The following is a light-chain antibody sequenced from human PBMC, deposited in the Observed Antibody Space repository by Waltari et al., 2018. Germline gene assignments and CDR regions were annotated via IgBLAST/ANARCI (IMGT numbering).Light chain of an antibody. CDR3: HQSNILPRT. CDR2: YAS. V-gene: IGKV6-21*02. J-gene: IGKJ2*01. CDR1: QSIGGS. Sequence: EIVLTQSPDFQSVTPTEQVTITCRASQSIGGSLHWYQQKPDQSPRLLVKYASQSISGVPSRFSGSGYGTDFTLTINSLETEDAATYYCHQSNILPRTFGRGTKLEIK.